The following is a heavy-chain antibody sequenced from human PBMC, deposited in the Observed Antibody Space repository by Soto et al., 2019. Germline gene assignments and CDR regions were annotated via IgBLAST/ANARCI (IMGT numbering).Heavy chain of an antibody. J-gene: IGHJ1*01. Sequence: EVQLVESGGGLVQPGRSLRLSCAASGFTFDDYGMHWVRQVPGKGLEWVSGISWKSDDIGYADSVEGRFTISRDNAKNSLFLQMNSLRAEDTALYYCAKDIRSSNWYKGSFQQWGQGTLVIVSS. CDR3: AKDIRSSNWYKGSFQQ. CDR2: ISWKSDDI. D-gene: IGHD1-1*01. CDR1: GFTFDDYG. V-gene: IGHV3-9*01.